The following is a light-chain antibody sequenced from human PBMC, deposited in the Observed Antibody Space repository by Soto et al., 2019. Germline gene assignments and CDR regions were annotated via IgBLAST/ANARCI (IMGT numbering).Light chain of an antibody. V-gene: IGLV1-44*01. CDR3: AAWDDSLNGVV. CDR1: SSNIGSHT. J-gene: IGLJ2*01. Sequence: QSVLTQPPSASLTPGQRVSISCAGSSSNIGSHTVNWYQQLPGTAPRLLIYSNTQRPSGVPDRFSGSKSGTSASLAISGLQSEYEADYYCAAWDDSLNGVVFGGGTKLTVL. CDR2: SNT.